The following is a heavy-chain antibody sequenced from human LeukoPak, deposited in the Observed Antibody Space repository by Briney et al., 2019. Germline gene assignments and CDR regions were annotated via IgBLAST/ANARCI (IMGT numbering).Heavy chain of an antibody. Sequence: GGSLRLSCAASGFTFTTYWMSWVRQAPGKGLEWVANINQDGSKKNYVDSVKGRFTISRDNAKNSLYLQMNSLRAEDTAVYYCGRAMDVWGQGTTVTVSS. J-gene: IGHJ6*02. V-gene: IGHV3-7*01. CDR2: INQDGSKK. CDR3: GRAMDV. CDR1: GFTFTTYW.